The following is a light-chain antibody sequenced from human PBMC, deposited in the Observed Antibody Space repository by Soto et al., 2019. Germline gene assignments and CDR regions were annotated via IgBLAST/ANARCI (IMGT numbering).Light chain of an antibody. CDR3: QQSSKWPST. Sequence: EIVLTQSPATLPLSPGHRATLSCRASQRVSGYLALYQQKPGQAPRLLIYDASNRATGIPARFSGSGSGTDFTLPITCVEPEDFAVYYCQQSSKWPSTFSGGTKVQI. CDR1: QRVSGY. CDR2: DAS. V-gene: IGKV3-11*01. J-gene: IGKJ4*01.